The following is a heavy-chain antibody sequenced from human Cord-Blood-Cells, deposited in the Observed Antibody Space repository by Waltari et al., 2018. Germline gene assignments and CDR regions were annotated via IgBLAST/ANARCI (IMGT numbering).Heavy chain of an antibody. Sequence: QVQLQQWGAGLLKPSETLSLTCAVYGGSFSGYYWRWIRQPPGKGLEWIGEINHSGSTNCNPSLKSRVTISVDTSKNQFSLKLSSVTAADTAVYYCARRGTYCSGGSCYCWFDPWGQGTLVTVSS. CDR3: ARRGTYCSGGSCYCWFDP. D-gene: IGHD2-15*01. CDR2: INHSGST. V-gene: IGHV4-34*01. J-gene: IGHJ5*02. CDR1: GGSFSGYY.